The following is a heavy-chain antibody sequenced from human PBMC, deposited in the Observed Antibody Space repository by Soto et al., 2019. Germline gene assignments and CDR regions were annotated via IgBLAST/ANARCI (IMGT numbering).Heavy chain of an antibody. Sequence: QLHETGPGVVKPSETLSLTCTVSGDSINNNDYYWNWIRQTPGKGLEWIGYVYYSGSTYYIPSLKSRLSMSVNTSKNQFSLKLSSVTAADTAIYYCARMSYYYDKWYFDLWGRGILVTVSS. V-gene: IGHV4-30-4*01. D-gene: IGHD3-22*01. J-gene: IGHJ2*01. CDR2: VYYSGST. CDR3: ARMSYYYDKWYFDL. CDR1: GDSINNNDYY.